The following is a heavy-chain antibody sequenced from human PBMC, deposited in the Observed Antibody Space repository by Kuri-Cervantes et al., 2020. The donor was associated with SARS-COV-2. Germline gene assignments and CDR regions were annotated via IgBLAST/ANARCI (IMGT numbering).Heavy chain of an antibody. V-gene: IGHV3-30*03. CDR1: GFTFSSYG. CDR2: ISYDGSNK. CDR3: ARDPLRSRISYGMDV. D-gene: IGHD4-17*01. Sequence: GESLKISCAASGFTFSSYGMHWVRQASGKGLEWVAVISYDGSNKYYADSVKGRFTISRDNSKNTLYLQMNSLRAEDTAVYYCARDPLRSRISYGMDVWGQGTTVTCYS. J-gene: IGHJ6*01.